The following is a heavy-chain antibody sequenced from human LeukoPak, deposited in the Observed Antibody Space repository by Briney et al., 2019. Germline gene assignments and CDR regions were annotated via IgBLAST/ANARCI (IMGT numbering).Heavy chain of an antibody. Sequence: PSETLSLTCAVYGGSFSGYYWSWIRQPPGKGLEWIGEINHSGSTNYNPSLKSRVTISVDTSKNQFSLELSSVTAADTAVYYCARHWVSSGTNWFDPWGQGTLVTVSS. V-gene: IGHV4-34*01. CDR3: ARHWVSSGTNWFDP. J-gene: IGHJ5*02. CDR2: INHSGST. D-gene: IGHD3-22*01. CDR1: GGSFSGYY.